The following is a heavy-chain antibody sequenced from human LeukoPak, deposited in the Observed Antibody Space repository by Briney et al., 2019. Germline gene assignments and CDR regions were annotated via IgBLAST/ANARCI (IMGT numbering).Heavy chain of an antibody. CDR1: GGSISSSAYH. V-gene: IGHV4-39*01. Sequence: SETLSLTCTVSGGSISSSAYHWGWIRQPPGKGLEWIGTIYYSGSTYYNLSLKSRVTTSVDTSKNQFSLKLSSVTAADTAVYYCARLWSTYCNGGSCPHQPNYWGQGTLVTVPS. CDR3: ARLWSTYCNGGSCPHQPNY. CDR2: IYYSGST. J-gene: IGHJ4*02. D-gene: IGHD2-15*01.